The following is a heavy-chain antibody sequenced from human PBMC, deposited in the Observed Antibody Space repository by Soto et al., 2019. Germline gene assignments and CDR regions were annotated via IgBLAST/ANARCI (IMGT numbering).Heavy chain of an antibody. J-gene: IGHJ3*02. V-gene: IGHV3-23*01. D-gene: IGHD3-10*01. CDR1: GFAFSSHP. CDR2: ISDGGDLT. Sequence: GGSLRLSCAASGFAFSSHPMSWVRQAPEKGLEWVAGISDGGDLTYNADSVRGRFTISRDNSRNTLYLQMNSLRAEDTAVYYCARRVIGSSRAFDIWGQGTMVTVSS. CDR3: ARRVIGSSRAFDI.